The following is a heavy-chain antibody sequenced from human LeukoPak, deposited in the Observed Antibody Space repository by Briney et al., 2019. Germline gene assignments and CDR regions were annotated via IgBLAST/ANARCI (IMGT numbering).Heavy chain of an antibody. D-gene: IGHD2-8*01. Sequence: GGSLRLSCAAFGFTFSDYYMSWIRQAPGKGLEWVSYISSASSYTSYADSVKGRFTISRDNAKNSLYLQMNSLRAEDTAVYYCARGQYCTNGVCYDAFDICGQGTTVTVSS. J-gene: IGHJ3*02. CDR2: ISSASSYT. CDR3: ARGQYCTNGVCYDAFDI. CDR1: GFTFSDYY. V-gene: IGHV3-11*06.